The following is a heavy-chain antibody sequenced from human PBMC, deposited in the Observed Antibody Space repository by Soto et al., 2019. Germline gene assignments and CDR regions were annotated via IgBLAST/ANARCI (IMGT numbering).Heavy chain of an antibody. Sequence: EVQLVESGGGLVQPGSSLRLSRLGSGFTFDTFAIHWVRQVQGKGLEWVSGISWNSDTTGYADSVKGRFTISRDNAKNTVYLQMNSLRDEDTALYYCIKAGGLGSYFNWFDFWGQGTLVTVSS. V-gene: IGHV3-9*01. CDR1: GFTFDTFA. J-gene: IGHJ5*01. CDR2: ISWNSDTT. D-gene: IGHD3-10*01. CDR3: IKAGGLGSYFNWFDF.